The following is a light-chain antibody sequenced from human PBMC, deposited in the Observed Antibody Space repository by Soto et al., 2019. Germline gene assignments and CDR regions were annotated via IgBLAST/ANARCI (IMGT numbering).Light chain of an antibody. CDR2: DAS. Sequence: DIQMTQSPSTLSASVGDRVTITCRASQSINGWLAWFQQKPGKAPKLLIYDASTLESGVPSRFSGSGSGTQFTLTISSLQPDDFATYFCQQYSSYSLYTFGQGTKLEI. CDR3: QQYSSYSLYT. V-gene: IGKV1-5*01. CDR1: QSINGW. J-gene: IGKJ2*01.